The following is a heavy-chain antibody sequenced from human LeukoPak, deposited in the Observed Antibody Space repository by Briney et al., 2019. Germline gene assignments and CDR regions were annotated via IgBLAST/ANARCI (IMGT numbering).Heavy chain of an antibody. V-gene: IGHV3-30*03. D-gene: IGHD3-10*01. CDR3: ARAGRRAYGSGSYYNYDY. CDR1: GFTFSSYG. CDR2: ISYDGSNK. Sequence: GRSLRLSCAASGFTFSSYGMHWVRQAPGKGLEWVAVISYDGSNKYYADSVKGRFTISRDNSKNTLYLQMNSLRAEDTAVYYCARAGRRAYGSGSYYNYDYWGQGTLVTVSS. J-gene: IGHJ4*02.